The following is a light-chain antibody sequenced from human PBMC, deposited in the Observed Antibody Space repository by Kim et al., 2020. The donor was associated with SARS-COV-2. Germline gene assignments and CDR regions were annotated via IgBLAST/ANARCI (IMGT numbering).Light chain of an antibody. V-gene: IGKV1-39*01. Sequence: DIQMTQSPSSLAASVGDRVTITCRATPNIGMYVNWYQQTPGKAPKLLIHASSKLQSGVPSRFSGSGSGPDFTLTISTLQPEDFATFYCQQTYSTPWSFGQGTKVDIK. CDR1: PNIGMY. CDR2: ASS. CDR3: QQTYSTPWS. J-gene: IGKJ1*01.